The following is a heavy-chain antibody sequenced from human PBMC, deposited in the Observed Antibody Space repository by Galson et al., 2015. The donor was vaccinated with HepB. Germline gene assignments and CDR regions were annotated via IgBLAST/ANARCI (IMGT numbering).Heavy chain of an antibody. Sequence: SVKVSCKASGYTFTSYDINWVRQATGQGLEWMGWMNPNSGNTGYAQKFQGRVTMTRNTSISTAYMELSSLRSEDTAVYYCARGGYYYGSGTLPYCYGMDVWGQGTTVTVSS. D-gene: IGHD3-10*01. CDR1: GYTFTSYD. CDR2: MNPNSGNT. CDR3: ARGGYYYGSGTLPYCYGMDV. J-gene: IGHJ6*02. V-gene: IGHV1-8*01.